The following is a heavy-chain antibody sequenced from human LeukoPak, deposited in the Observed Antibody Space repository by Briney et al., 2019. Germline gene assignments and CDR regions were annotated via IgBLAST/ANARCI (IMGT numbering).Heavy chain of an antibody. CDR2: ISYDGSNK. CDR3: AKDKYYDSSALFFDY. D-gene: IGHD3-22*01. J-gene: IGHJ4*02. CDR1: GFTFSSYG. Sequence: GGSLRLSCAASGFTFSSYGMHWVRQAPGKGLEWVAVISYDGSNKYYADSVKGRFTISRDNSKNTLYLQMNSLRAEDTAVYYCAKDKYYDSSALFFDYWGQGTLVTVSS. V-gene: IGHV3-30*18.